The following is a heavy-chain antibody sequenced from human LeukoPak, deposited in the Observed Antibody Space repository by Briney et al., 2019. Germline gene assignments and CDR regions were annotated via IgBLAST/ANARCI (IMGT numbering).Heavy chain of an antibody. V-gene: IGHV3-49*03. D-gene: IGHD5-12*01. CDR1: GFTFGDYA. CDR3: TSGYDLAYRFDY. CDR2: IRSIAYGGTT. Sequence: GGSLRLSCTASGFTFGDYAMSWFRPAPGKGLEWVGFIRSIAYGGTTEYAASVKGRFTISRDDSKSIAYLQMNSLKTEDTAVYYCTSGYDLAYRFDYWGQGTLVTVSS. J-gene: IGHJ4*02.